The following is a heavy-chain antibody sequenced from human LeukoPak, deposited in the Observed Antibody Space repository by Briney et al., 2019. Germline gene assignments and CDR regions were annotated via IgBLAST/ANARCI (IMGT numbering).Heavy chain of an antibody. CDR1: GGSISSGSYY. CDR3: ARSSDFWSGYSRGDWFDP. V-gene: IGHV4-61*02. Sequence: SETLSLTCTVSGGSISSGSYYWSWIRQPAGKGLEWIGRIYTSGSTNYNPSLKSRVTISVDTSKNQFSLKLSSVTAADTAVYYCARSSDFWSGYSRGDWFDPWGQGTLVTVSS. CDR2: IYTSGST. J-gene: IGHJ5*02. D-gene: IGHD3-3*01.